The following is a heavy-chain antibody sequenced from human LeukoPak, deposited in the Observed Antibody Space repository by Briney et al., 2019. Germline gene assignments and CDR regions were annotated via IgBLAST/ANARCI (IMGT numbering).Heavy chain of an antibody. D-gene: IGHD5-12*01. CDR1: GASISSDY. V-gene: IGHV4-59*01. CDR3: PRLYIGYDYHHDY. J-gene: IGHJ4*02. CDR2: IYYSGST. Sequence: ASETLSLTCTVSGASISSDYWNSVRQPPGKGLEWIGYIYYSGSTNYNPSLKSRVTISVDTSKNQFSLKLSSVTAADTAVYYCPRLYIGYDYHHDYWGQGTLVTVSS.